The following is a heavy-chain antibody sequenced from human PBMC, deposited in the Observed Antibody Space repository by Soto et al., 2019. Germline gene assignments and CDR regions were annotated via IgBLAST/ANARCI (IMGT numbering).Heavy chain of an antibody. D-gene: IGHD2-8*02. Sequence: QVQLVESGGGVVQPGTSLRLSCAASGFTFSSYGMHWVRQAPGKGLEWVAIISSDGSKKYYADSVRGRFTISRDNSKNTLHLQMNSLRDEDTAVYYCAKGFSGTVDYWGQGTLVIVSS. CDR1: GFTFSSYG. CDR2: ISSDGSKK. CDR3: AKGFSGTVDY. J-gene: IGHJ4*02. V-gene: IGHV3-30*18.